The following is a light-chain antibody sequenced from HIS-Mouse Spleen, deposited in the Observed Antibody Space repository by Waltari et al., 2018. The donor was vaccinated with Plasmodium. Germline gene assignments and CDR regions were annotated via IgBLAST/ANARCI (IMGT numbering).Light chain of an antibody. CDR1: KLGDKY. V-gene: IGLV3-1*01. CDR2: QDS. J-gene: IGLJ2*01. Sequence: SYELTQPPSVSVSPGQTASITCSGDKLGDKYACWYQQKPGQSPVLVIYQDSKRPSGIPERVSGSNSGNTATLTISGTQAMDETDYYCQAWDSSTVVFGGGTKLNVL. CDR3: QAWDSSTVV.